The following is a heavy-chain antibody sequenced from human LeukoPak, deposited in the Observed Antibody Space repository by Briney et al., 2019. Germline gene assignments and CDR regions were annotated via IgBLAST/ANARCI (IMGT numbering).Heavy chain of an antibody. Sequence: GASVKVSCKASGYTFTGYYIHWVRQAPGQGLEWMGWIRAYNGDTKYAQNLQGRVTMTTDTSPTTAYMELRSLRSDDTAVYYCARGAAGGYSPSVEFDYWGQGTLVTVSS. V-gene: IGHV1-18*04. CDR2: IRAYNGDT. CDR3: ARGAAGGYSPSVEFDY. J-gene: IGHJ4*02. D-gene: IGHD5-12*01. CDR1: GYTFTGYY.